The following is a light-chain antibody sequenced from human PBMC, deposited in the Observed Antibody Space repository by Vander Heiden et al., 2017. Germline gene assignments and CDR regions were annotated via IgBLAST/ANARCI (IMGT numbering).Light chain of an antibody. CDR3: QAWDSFVV. J-gene: IGLJ2*01. V-gene: IGLV3-1*01. CDR1: KLGDKY. Sequence: YPSSLAVPPGQTASITCSGDKLGDKYAYWYQQKPGQSPVLVIYQDSKRPSGIPERFSGSNSGNTATLTISGTHTMDEADYYCQAWDSFVVFGGGTKLTVL. CDR2: QDS.